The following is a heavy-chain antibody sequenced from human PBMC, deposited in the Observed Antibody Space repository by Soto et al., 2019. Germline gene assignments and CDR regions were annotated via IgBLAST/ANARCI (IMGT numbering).Heavy chain of an antibody. CDR2: IYPGDSDT. J-gene: IGHJ4*02. CDR1: GYIFTNYW. V-gene: IGHV5-51*01. Sequence: LNISCKGSGYIFTNYWICWVRQMPWKGLEWMGIIYPGDSDTKYSPSFQGQVTISADKSINTAYLQWSSLKASDTAMYYCASLSRLEPRSAFDYWGQGTLVTVSS. CDR3: ASLSRLEPRSAFDY. D-gene: IGHD1-1*01.